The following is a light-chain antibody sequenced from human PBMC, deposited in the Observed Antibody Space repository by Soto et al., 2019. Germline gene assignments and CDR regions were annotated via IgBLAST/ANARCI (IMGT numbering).Light chain of an antibody. J-gene: IGLJ3*02. V-gene: IGLV2-14*01. Sequence: QSVLTQPASVSGSLGQSVTISCTGTASDVGFYNFVSWYQQHPGKAPKLVIIEVTNRPSGVSNRFSGSKSGNTASLTISGLQAEDEADYYCSSYTIGNIWVCGGGTKLTVL. CDR1: ASDVGFYNF. CDR2: EVT. CDR3: SSYTIGNIWV.